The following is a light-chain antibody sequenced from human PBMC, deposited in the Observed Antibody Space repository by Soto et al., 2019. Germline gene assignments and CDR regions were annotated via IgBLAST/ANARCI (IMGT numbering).Light chain of an antibody. J-gene: IGLJ1*01. V-gene: IGLV1-44*01. CDR3: AGWDGSLKGFV. Sequence: QSALTQPPSASGAPGQRVTISCSGSASNIGRDPVNWYQQVPGTAPKLLIYENNHRPSGVPDRFSGSKSGTSASLVISGLQSEDEAEYFCAGWDGSLKGFVFGTGPKVTVL. CDR2: ENN. CDR1: ASNIGRDP.